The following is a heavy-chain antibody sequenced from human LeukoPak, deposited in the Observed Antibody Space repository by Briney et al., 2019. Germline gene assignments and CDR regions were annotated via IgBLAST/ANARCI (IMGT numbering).Heavy chain of an antibody. CDR1: GFTVSSNY. J-gene: IGHJ6*02. CDR3: ARDESHGMDV. CDR2: IYSGGST. V-gene: IGHV3-66*01. Sequence: QTGGSLRLSCAASGFTVSSNYMSWVRQAPGKGLEWVSVIYSGGSTYYADSVKGRFTISRDNSKNTLYLQTNRLRAEDTAVYYCARDESHGMDVWGQGTTVTVSS.